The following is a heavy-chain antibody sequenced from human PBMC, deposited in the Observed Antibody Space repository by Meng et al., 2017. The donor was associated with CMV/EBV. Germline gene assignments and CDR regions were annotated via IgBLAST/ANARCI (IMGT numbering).Heavy chain of an antibody. V-gene: IGHV5-51*01. D-gene: IGHD1-1*01. Sequence: KVSCKGSGYSFTSYWIGWVRRMPGKGLEWMGIIYPGDSDTRYSPSFQGQVTISADKSISTAYLQWSSLKASDTAMYYCARRGLEWPRDPNYYFDYWGQGTLVTVSS. J-gene: IGHJ4*02. CDR2: IYPGDSDT. CDR3: ARRGLEWPRDPNYYFDY. CDR1: GYSFTSYW.